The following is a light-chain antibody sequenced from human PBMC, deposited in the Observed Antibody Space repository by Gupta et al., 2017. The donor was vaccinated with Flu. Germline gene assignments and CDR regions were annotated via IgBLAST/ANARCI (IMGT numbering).Light chain of an antibody. CDR2: DVS. CDR3: NSYTSSRTWV. CDR1: SSDVGGYNY. V-gene: IGLV2-14*03. Sequence: TSSDVGGYNYVSWYQQHPGKAPKLMIYDVSNRPSGVSNRFSGSKSGNTASLTISGLQAEDEADYYCNSYTSSRTWVFGGGTKLTVL. J-gene: IGLJ3*02.